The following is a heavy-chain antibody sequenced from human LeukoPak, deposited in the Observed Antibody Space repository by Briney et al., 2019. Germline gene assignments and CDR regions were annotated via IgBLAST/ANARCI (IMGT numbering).Heavy chain of an antibody. Sequence: PGGSLRPSCAASGFTFSSYAMSWVRQAPGKGLEWVSAISGSGGSTYYADSVKGRFTISRDNSKNTLYLQMNSLRAEDTAVYYCANTNMVFWSGYSFWFDPWGQGTLVTVSS. V-gene: IGHV3-23*01. D-gene: IGHD3-3*01. CDR3: ANTNMVFWSGYSFWFDP. CDR1: GFTFSSYA. CDR2: ISGSGGST. J-gene: IGHJ5*02.